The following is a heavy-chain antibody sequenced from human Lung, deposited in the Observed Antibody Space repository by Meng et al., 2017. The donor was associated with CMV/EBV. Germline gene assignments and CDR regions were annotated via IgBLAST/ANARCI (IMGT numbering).Heavy chain of an antibody. Sequence: QESGPALVSPSGPLSLTCAVSGAPISSSNCGSWFRQPPGKGLEWIGEIYHSGSTNYNPSLKSRVTISVDKSKNQFSLNLSSVTAADTAVYYCARVGQWLPIDYWGQGTLVTVSS. D-gene: IGHD6-19*01. CDR1: GAPISSSNC. CDR3: ARVGQWLPIDY. V-gene: IGHV4-4*02. J-gene: IGHJ4*02. CDR2: IYHSGST.